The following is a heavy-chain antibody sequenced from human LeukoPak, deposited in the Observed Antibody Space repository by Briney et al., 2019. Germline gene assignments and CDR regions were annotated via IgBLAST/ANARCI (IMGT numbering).Heavy chain of an antibody. CDR1: GDSISNYY. D-gene: IGHD5-18*01. V-gene: IGHV4-59*08. J-gene: IGHJ4*02. Sequence: SETLSLTCTVSGDSISNYYWSWIRQPPGKGLEWIGNIHYRGSANYNPSLKSRVTISADTSKNQVSLSLSSVTAADTAVYYCARGLWRGYSYGFDYWGQGTLLTVSS. CDR2: IHYRGSA. CDR3: ARGLWRGYSYGFDY.